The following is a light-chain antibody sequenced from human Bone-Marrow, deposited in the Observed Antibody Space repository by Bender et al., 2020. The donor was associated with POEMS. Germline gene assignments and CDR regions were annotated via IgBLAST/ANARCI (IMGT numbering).Light chain of an antibody. CDR1: ALPNQY. CDR3: AVWDDSLNGWV. Sequence: SYELTQPPSVSVSPGQTARITCSGDALPNQYAYWYQQKPGQAPVLVIYKDSERPSEVPDRFSGSRSGTSASLAISGLQSEDEADYYCAVWDDSLNGWVFGGGTKLTVL. V-gene: IGLV3-25*02. CDR2: KDS. J-gene: IGLJ3*02.